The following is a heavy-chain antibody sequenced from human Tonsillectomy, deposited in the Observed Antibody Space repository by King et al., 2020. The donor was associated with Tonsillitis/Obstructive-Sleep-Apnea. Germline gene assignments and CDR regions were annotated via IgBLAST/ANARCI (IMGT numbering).Heavy chain of an antibody. CDR3: ASLATTHSSSWFFDF. Sequence: MPLQESGPGLVKPSQTLSLTCNVSGGSISSGGNYWSWIRQHPGKGLEWIGDMYYSGSTYYNPSLKGRVTMSVDTSKNQFSLSMSSVTAADTAVYYCASLATTHSSSWFFDFWGQGTLVTVAS. CDR2: MYYSGST. V-gene: IGHV4-31*03. CDR1: GGSISSGGNY. D-gene: IGHD6-13*01. J-gene: IGHJ4*02.